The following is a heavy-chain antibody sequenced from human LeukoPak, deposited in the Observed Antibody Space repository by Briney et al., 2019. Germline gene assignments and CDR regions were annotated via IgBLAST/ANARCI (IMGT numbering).Heavy chain of an antibody. V-gene: IGHV4-39*01. CDR2: IYYSGST. CDR3: ARHFTYYYGSEVDY. J-gene: IGHJ4*02. CDR1: SGSISSSSYY. D-gene: IGHD3-10*01. Sequence: SVTLSLTCTVSSGSISSSSYYWGGIRQPPGKGLEWNGSIYYSGSTYYTPSLKSRVTISVDTSKNQFSLKLSSVTAADTAVYYCARHFTYYYGSEVDYWGQGTLVTVSS.